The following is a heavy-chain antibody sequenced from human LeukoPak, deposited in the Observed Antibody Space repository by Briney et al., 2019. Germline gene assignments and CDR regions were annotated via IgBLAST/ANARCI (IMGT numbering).Heavy chain of an antibody. CDR1: GFAFSNFP. Sequence: GGSLRLSCAASGFAFSNFPMHWVRQVPGKGLEYVSAIKSDGVGTYYANSVRDRFTISRDNSKNTLYLQMGSLRAEDMGVYFCVRVGSWDAYDVWGQGTMVTVSS. D-gene: IGHD1-26*01. J-gene: IGHJ3*01. CDR3: VRVGSWDAYDV. CDR2: IKSDGVGT. V-gene: IGHV3-64*01.